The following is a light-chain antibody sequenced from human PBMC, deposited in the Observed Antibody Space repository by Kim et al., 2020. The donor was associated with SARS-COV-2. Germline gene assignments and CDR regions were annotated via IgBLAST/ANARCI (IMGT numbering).Light chain of an antibody. CDR3: MQGLERPLS. J-gene: IGKJ4*01. CDR2: LAS. V-gene: IGKV2-28*01. CDR1: QSLLHSTGQNY. Sequence: VSSSCRSSQSLLHSTGQNYVDWYLQKPEQYPHLLIYLASNLASGVPDRFSVGGSGTDFTLKISGVEAEDVGIYYCMQGLERPLSFGGGTKVDSK.